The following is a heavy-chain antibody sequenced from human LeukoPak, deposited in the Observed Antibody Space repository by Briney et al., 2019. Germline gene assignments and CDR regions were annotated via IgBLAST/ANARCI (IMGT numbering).Heavy chain of an antibody. CDR1: GGSISSGDNY. V-gene: IGHV4-30-4*08. CDR3: ARFQGIVGATGYFDY. CDR2: IYNSGTS. D-gene: IGHD1-26*01. Sequence: SETLSLTCTVSGGSISSGDNYWTWIRQSPGKGLEWIGYIYNSGTSYYSPSLQSRVTISVDTSKNQFSLKLSSVTAADTAVYYCARFQGIVGATGYFDYWGQGTLVTVSS. J-gene: IGHJ4*02.